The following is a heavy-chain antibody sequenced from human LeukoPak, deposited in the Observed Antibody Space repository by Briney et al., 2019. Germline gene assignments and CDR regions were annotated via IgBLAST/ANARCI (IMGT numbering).Heavy chain of an antibody. CDR3: ERVQSYYDSSGYYFDY. CDR1: GGTFSSYA. J-gene: IGHJ4*02. Sequence: ASVKVSCKASGGTFSSYAISWVRQAPGQGLEWMGRIIPILGIANYAQKFQGRVTITADKSTSTAYMELSSLRSEDTAVYYCERVQSYYDSSGYYFDYWGQGTLVTVSS. V-gene: IGHV1-69*04. CDR2: IIPILGIA. D-gene: IGHD3-22*01.